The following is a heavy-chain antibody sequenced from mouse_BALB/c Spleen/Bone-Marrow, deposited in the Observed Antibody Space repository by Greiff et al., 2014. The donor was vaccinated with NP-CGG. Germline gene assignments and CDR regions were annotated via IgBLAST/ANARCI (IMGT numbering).Heavy chain of an antibody. J-gene: IGHJ4*01. CDR3: ARSGTLGAMDY. CDR1: GFTFSSFG. D-gene: IGHD3-3*01. V-gene: IGHV5-17*02. Sequence: EVHLVESGGGLVQPGGSRKLSCAASGFTFSSFGMHWVCQAPEKGLEWVAYISSGSSTIYYADTMKGRFTISRDNPKNTLFLQMTSLRSEDTAMYYCARSGTLGAMDYWGRGTSVTVSS. CDR2: ISSGSSTI.